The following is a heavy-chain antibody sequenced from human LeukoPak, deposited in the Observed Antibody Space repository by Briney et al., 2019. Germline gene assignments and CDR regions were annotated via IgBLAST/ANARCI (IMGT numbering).Heavy chain of an antibody. Sequence: GRSLRLSCAASGFTFSSYGMHWVRQAPGKGLEWVAVISYDGSNKYYADSVKGRFTISRDNSKNTLYLQMNSLRAEDTAVYYCAKFWSGQATTQNDYWGQGTLVTVSS. D-gene: IGHD3-3*01. CDR2: ISYDGSNK. CDR1: GFTFSSYG. J-gene: IGHJ4*02. V-gene: IGHV3-30*18. CDR3: AKFWSGQATTQNDY.